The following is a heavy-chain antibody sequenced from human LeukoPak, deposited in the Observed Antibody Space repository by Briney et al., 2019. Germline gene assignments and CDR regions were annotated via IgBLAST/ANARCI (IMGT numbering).Heavy chain of an antibody. D-gene: IGHD6-13*01. CDR1: GFTFSSYS. V-gene: IGHV3-21*01. J-gene: IGHJ4*02. Sequence: GGSLRLSCAASGFTFSSYSMNWVRQAPGKGLQWVSSITSSSSYIYYADSVKGRFTISRDNAKNSLYLQMNSLRAEDTAVYYCARDLRAAAHFDYWGQGTLVTVSS. CDR2: ITSSSSYI. CDR3: ARDLRAAAHFDY.